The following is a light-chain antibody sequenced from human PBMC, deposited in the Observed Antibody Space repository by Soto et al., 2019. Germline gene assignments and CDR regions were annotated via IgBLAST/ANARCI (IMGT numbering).Light chain of an antibody. Sequence: EIVLTQSPGTLSLSPGERATLSCRASQSVSSSYLAWYQQKPGQAPRLLIYGASSRATGIPDRFSGSGSWAHFTIPIRRLEPEHFAVYYCLQSGSSLLNFGGGTKVEIK. J-gene: IGKJ4*01. CDR1: QSVSSSY. CDR3: LQSGSSLLN. V-gene: IGKV3-20*01. CDR2: GAS.